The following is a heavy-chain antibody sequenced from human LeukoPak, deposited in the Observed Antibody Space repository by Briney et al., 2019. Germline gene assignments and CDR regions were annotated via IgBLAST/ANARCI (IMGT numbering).Heavy chain of an antibody. V-gene: IGHV3-48*03. D-gene: IGHD3-9*01. CDR1: GFTFSSYE. CDR3: ARELGPDYDILTGYYGGGAFDI. CDR2: ISSSGSTI. Sequence: GGSLRLSCAASGFTFSSYEMNWVRQAPGKGLGWVSYISSSGSTIYYADSVKGRFTISRDNAKNSLYLQMNSLRAEDTAVYHCARELGPDYDILTGYYGGGAFDIWGQGTMVTVSS. J-gene: IGHJ3*02.